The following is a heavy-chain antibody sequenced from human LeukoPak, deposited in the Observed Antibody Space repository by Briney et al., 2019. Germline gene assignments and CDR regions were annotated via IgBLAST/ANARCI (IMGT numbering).Heavy chain of an antibody. D-gene: IGHD3-22*01. V-gene: IGHV1-18*01. CDR1: GYTFTSYG. J-gene: IGHJ4*02. CDR3: ARDHYTTYYYDSSGYRDY. CDR2: ISAYNGNT. Sequence: ASVKVSCKASGYTFTSYGISWVRQAPGQGLEWMGWISAYNGNTNYAQKLQGRVTMTADTSTSTAYMELRSLRSDDTAVYYCARDHYTTYYYDSSGYRDYWGQGTLVTVSS.